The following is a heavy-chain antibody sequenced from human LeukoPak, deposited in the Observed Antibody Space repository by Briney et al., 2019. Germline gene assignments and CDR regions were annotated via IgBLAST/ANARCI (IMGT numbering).Heavy chain of an antibody. CDR2: MNPNSGNT. Sequence: ASVKVSCKASGYTFTSYDINWVRQATGQGLEWMGWMNPNSGNTGYAQKFQGRVTITRNTSISTAYMELSSLRSEDTAVYYCARGHSTYYDFWSGSEGYFDYWGQGTLVTVSS. CDR3: ARGHSTYYDFWSGSEGYFDY. CDR1: GYTFTSYD. J-gene: IGHJ4*02. V-gene: IGHV1-8*03. D-gene: IGHD3-3*01.